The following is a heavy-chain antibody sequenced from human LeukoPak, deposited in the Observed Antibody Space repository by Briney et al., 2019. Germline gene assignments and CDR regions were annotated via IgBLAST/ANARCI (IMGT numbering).Heavy chain of an antibody. J-gene: IGHJ4*02. CDR2: IYYSGST. V-gene: IGHV4-59*01. CDR3: ARNLPMPHRPSYYFDY. Sequence: SETLSLTCAVYGGSFSGYYWSWIRQPPGKGLEWIGYIYYSGSTNYNPSLKSRVTISVDTSKNQFSLKLSSVTAADTAVYYCARNLPMPHRPSYYFDYWGQGTLVTVSS. D-gene: IGHD2-2*01. CDR1: GGSFSGYY.